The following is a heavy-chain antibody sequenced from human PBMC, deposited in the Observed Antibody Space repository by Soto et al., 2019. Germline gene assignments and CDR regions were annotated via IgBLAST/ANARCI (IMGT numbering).Heavy chain of an antibody. Sequence: QAQLVQPGAEVKNPGASVKVSCKASGYTFTYYAIYWVRQAPGQRLEWLGWISTGNGNTKYSQKFQGRATINRDTSASTVYIELSSLRSDDTAVDYCARENIVSRVGASDIWGQGTVVTVSS. D-gene: IGHD5-12*01. CDR1: GYTFTYYA. V-gene: IGHV1-3*04. J-gene: IGHJ3*02. CDR3: ARENIVSRVGASDI. CDR2: ISTGNGNT.